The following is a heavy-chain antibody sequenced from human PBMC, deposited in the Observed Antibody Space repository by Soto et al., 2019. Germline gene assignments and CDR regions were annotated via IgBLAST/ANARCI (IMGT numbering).Heavy chain of an antibody. V-gene: IGHV3-23*01. CDR2: ISGSGGST. D-gene: IGHD3-9*01. CDR3: AKDGAYDILTPFDP. Sequence: EVQLLESGGGLVQPGGSLRLSCAASGFTFTSYAMSWVRQPPGKGLEWVSAISGSGGSTYYADSVKGRFTISRDNSKNTLYLQMNSLRAEDTAVYYCAKDGAYDILTPFDPWGQGTLVTVSS. J-gene: IGHJ5*02. CDR1: GFTFTSYA.